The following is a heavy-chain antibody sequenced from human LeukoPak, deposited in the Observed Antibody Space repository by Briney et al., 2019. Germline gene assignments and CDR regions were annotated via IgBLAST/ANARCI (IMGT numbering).Heavy chain of an antibody. V-gene: IGHV1-18*01. Sequence: ASVKVSCKASGYTFTSCGISWVRQAPGQGLEWMGWISAYNGNTNYAQKLQGRVTMTTDTSTSTAYMELRSLRSDDTAVYYCARDKYCSSTSCYTGFDYWGQGTLVTVSS. CDR2: ISAYNGNT. D-gene: IGHD2-2*02. CDR1: GYTFTSCG. J-gene: IGHJ4*02. CDR3: ARDKYCSSTSCYTGFDY.